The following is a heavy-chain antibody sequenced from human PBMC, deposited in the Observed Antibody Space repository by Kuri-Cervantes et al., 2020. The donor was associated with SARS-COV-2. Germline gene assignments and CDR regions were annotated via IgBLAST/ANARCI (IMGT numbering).Heavy chain of an antibody. J-gene: IGHJ4*02. CDR1: GYSFTSYW. D-gene: IGHD3-3*01. CDR3: ARLRFLEWLSPFDY. V-gene: IGHV5-51*01. CDR2: IYPGDSDT. Sequence: GESLKISCKGSGYSFTSYWIGWVRQMPGKGLEWMGIIYPGDSDTRYSPAFQGQVTMSVDKSINTAYLQWSSLRASDTAIDYCARLRFLEWLSPFDYWGQGTLVTVSS.